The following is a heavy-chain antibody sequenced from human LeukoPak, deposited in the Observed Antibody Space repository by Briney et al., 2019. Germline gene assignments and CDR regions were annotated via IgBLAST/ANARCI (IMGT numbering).Heavy chain of an antibody. CDR3: AKDYYDSSGYRLYFQH. D-gene: IGHD3-22*01. J-gene: IGHJ1*01. Sequence: QAGGSLRLSCAASGFTLSSNYMSWVRQAPGKGLEWVSVIYSGGSTYYADSVKGRFTISRDNAKNSLYLQMNSLRAEDTAVYYCAKDYYDSSGYRLYFQHWGQGTLVTVSS. V-gene: IGHV3-53*01. CDR2: IYSGGST. CDR1: GFTLSSNY.